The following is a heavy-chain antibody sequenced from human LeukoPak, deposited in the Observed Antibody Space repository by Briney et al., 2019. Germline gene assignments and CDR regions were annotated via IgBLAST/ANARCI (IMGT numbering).Heavy chain of an antibody. J-gene: IGHJ4*02. CDR3: AKDSAKKYDDY. Sequence: GGSLRLSCAASGFTVSSNYMSWVRQAPGKGLEWVSLIYSGGSTYYADSVKGRFTISRENSKNTLYLQMNSLRAEDTAVYYCAKDSAKKYDDYWGQGTLVTVSS. D-gene: IGHD2/OR15-2a*01. CDR2: IYSGGST. V-gene: IGHV3-53*01. CDR1: GFTVSSNY.